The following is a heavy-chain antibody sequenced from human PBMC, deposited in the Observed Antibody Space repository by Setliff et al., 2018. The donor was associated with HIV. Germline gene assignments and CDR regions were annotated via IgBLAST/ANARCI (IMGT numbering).Heavy chain of an antibody. CDR2: IRGDGKNA. V-gene: IGHV3-33*08. CDR3: ARGEEYDYV. J-gene: IGHJ4*02. D-gene: IGHD3-16*01. Sequence: HPGGSLRLSCAASGFIFSDYALHWVRQAPGKGLQWVSLIRGDGKNAYYVDSVKGRFVVSRDNSKNTVNLQMNSLRAEDTAVYYCARGEEYDYVWGQGTLVTVSS. CDR1: GFIFSDYA.